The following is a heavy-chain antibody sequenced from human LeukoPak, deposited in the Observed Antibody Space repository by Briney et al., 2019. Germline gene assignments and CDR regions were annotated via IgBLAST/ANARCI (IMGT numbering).Heavy chain of an antibody. CDR2: INPNSGGT. CDR1: GYTFTGYY. V-gene: IGHV1-2*06. D-gene: IGHD3-10*01. CDR3: ARYYGSGSYRADY. Sequence: ASVKVSCKASGYTFTGYYMHWVRQAPGQGLEWMGRINPNSGGTNYAQKFQGRVTMTRDTSISTAYMELSRLRSDDTAVYYCARYYGSGSYRADYLGQGTLVTVSS. J-gene: IGHJ4*02.